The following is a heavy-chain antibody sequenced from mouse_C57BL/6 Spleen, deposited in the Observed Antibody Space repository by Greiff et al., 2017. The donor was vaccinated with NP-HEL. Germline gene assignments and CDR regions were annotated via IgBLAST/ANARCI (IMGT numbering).Heavy chain of an antibody. Sequence: VQLKQSVAELVRPGASVKLSCTASGFNIKNTYMHWVKQRPEQGLEWIGRIDPANGNTKYAPKFQGKATITADTSSNTAYLRLSSLTSEDTAIYYCASPDGYYGNAMDYWGQGTSVTVSS. CDR1: GFNIKNTY. V-gene: IGHV14-3*01. J-gene: IGHJ4*01. CDR3: ASPDGYYGNAMDY. D-gene: IGHD2-3*01. CDR2: IDPANGNT.